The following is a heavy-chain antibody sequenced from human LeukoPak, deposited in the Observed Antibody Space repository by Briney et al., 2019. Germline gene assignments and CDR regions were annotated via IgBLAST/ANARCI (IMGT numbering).Heavy chain of an antibody. J-gene: IGHJ4*02. CDR3: AKDDYGSGSYYGNY. CDR2: IRYDGSNK. D-gene: IGHD3-10*01. CDR1: GFTFSSYE. Sequence: AGGSLRLSCAASGFTFSSYEMNWVRQAPGKGLEWVAFIRYDGSNKYYADSVKGRFTISRDNSKNTLYLQMNSLRAEDTAVYYCAKDDYGSGSYYGNYWGQGTLVTVSS. V-gene: IGHV3-30*02.